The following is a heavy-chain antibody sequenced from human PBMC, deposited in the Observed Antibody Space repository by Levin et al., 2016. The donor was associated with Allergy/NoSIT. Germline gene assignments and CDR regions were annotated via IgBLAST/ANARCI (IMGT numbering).Heavy chain of an antibody. CDR2: ISYDGSNK. CDR1: GFTFSSYG. D-gene: IGHD5-12*01. Sequence: GGSLRLSCAASGFTFSSYGMHWVRQAPGKGLEWVAVISYDGSNKYYADSVKGRFTISRDNSKNTLYLQMSSLRAEDTAVYYCVKRDSGYDWAGYFDYWGQGTLVTVSS. CDR3: VKRDSGYDWAGYFDY. J-gene: IGHJ4*02. V-gene: IGHV3-30*18.